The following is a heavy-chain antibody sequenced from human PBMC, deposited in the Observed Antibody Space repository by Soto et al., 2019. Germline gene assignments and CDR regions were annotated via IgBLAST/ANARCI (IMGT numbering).Heavy chain of an antibody. CDR2: IWYDGSNK. CDR1: GFTFRSYG. Sequence: GGSLRLSCAASGFTFRSYGMHWVRQAPGKGLEWVAVIWYDGSNKYYADSVKGRFTISRDNSKNTLYLQMNSLRAEDTAVYYCARDLYGDCLVIDYWGQGTLVTVSS. CDR3: ARDLYGDCLVIDY. V-gene: IGHV3-33*01. J-gene: IGHJ4*02. D-gene: IGHD4-17*01.